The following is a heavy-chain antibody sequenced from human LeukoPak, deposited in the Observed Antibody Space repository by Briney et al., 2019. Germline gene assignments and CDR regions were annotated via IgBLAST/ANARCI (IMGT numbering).Heavy chain of an antibody. CDR2: ISTSSSYI. J-gene: IGHJ4*02. CDR1: EFTFSTYS. Sequence: GGSLRLSCAASEFTFSTYSMNWVCQAPGKGLEWVSSISTSSSYIFYADSLKGRFTISRDNAKNSLYLQMDSLRAEDTAVYYCARAGVPGLFDYWGQGTLVTVSS. CDR3: ARAGVPGLFDY. V-gene: IGHV3-21*01. D-gene: IGHD3-10*01.